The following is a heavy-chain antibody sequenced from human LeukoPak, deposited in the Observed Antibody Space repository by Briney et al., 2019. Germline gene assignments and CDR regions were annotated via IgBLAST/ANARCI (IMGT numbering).Heavy chain of an antibody. Sequence: GGSLRLSCAASGFSFSSYRMHWVRQAPGQGLEWVSTITASGGTYYADSLKGRFTISRDTSKNTLYLQINSLRAEDTAVYYCAKRGRYYFDQWGQGTLVTVSS. CDR1: GFSFSSYR. V-gene: IGHV3-23*01. CDR3: AKRGRYYFDQ. J-gene: IGHJ4*02. CDR2: ITASGGT.